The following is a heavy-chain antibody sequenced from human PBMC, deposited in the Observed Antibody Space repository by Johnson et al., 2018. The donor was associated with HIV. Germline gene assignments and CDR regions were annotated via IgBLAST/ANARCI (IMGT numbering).Heavy chain of an antibody. CDR2: ISGSGGST. J-gene: IGHJ3*02. D-gene: IGHD6-13*01. CDR1: GFTFSSYA. CDR3: ARDTTSGLEGSSWDGAFDI. Sequence: VQLVESGGGLVKPGGSLRLSCAASGFTFSSYAMSWVRQAPGKGLEWVSAISGSGGSTYYADSVKGRFTISRDNSKNTLYLQMNSLRAEDTAVYYCARDTTSGLEGSSWDGAFDIWGQGTMVTVSS. V-gene: IGHV3-23*04.